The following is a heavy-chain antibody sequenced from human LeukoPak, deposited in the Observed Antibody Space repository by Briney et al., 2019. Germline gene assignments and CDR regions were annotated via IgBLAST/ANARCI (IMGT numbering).Heavy chain of an antibody. CDR1: GYTFTGYY. V-gene: IGHV1-2*02. CDR3: ARDGGYYYDSSGYYEGFDP. J-gene: IGHJ5*02. D-gene: IGHD3-22*01. Sequence: ASVKVSCKASGYTFTGYYMHWVRQAPGQGLEWMGWINPNSGGTNYAQKFQGRVTMTRDTSISTAYMELSRLRSGDTAVYYCARDGGYYYDSSGYYEGFDPWGQGTLVTVSS. CDR2: INPNSGGT.